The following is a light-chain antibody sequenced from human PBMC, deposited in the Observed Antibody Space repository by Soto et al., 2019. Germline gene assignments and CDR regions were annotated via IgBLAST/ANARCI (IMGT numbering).Light chain of an antibody. CDR2: QAS. Sequence: DIQMTQSPSTLSASVGDRVTITCRASQYLNRWLAWYQQKPGKAPKLLIYQASTLETGVPSRFSGSGSHTEFTLTISSLQPDDSATYYSQKFNSHYTFGQGTKLEIK. J-gene: IGKJ2*01. CDR3: QKFNSHYT. CDR1: QYLNRW. V-gene: IGKV1-5*03.